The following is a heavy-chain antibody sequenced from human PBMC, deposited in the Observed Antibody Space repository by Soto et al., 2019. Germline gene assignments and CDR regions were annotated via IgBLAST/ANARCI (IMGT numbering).Heavy chain of an antibody. CDR3: AIHPGPYGGKNDY. D-gene: IGHD2-15*01. J-gene: IGHJ4*02. CDR1: GGTFSSYT. CDR2: IIPILGIA. V-gene: IGHV1-69*02. Sequence: QVQLVQSGAEVKKPGSSVKVSCKASGGTFSSYTISWVRQAPGQGLEWMGRIIPILGIANYAQKFQGRVTVTADNSTRPAYMELSSLESEGTAVYYCAIHPGPYGGKNDYGGQGTLVTVSS.